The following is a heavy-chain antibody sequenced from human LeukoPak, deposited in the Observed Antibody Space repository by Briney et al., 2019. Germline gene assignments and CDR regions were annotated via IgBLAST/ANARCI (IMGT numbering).Heavy chain of an antibody. CDR1: GFTFSSYG. J-gene: IGHJ4*02. D-gene: IGHD3-16*01. V-gene: IGHV3-33*06. CDR3: AKLFYNYVWGSYADY. CDR2: IWYDGSNK. Sequence: GGSLRLSCAASGFTFSSYGMHWVRQAPCKGLEWVAVIWYDGSNKYYADSVKGRFTISRDNSKNTLYVEMNSLRAEDTAVYYCAKLFYNYVWGSYADYWGQGTLVTVSS.